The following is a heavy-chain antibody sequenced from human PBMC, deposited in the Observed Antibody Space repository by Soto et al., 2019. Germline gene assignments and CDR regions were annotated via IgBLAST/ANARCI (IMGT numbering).Heavy chain of an antibody. J-gene: IGHJ4*02. Sequence: QVQLQQWGAGLLKPSETLSLTCAVYGGSFSGYYWSWIRQPPGKGLEWIGEINHTGSTKYNPSLXRXPXRXXDTPTTQVSLKLSSVTAADTAVYYCARRGGRIFDDWGQGTLVTVAS. CDR3: ARRGGRIFDD. D-gene: IGHD3-16*01. CDR1: GGSFSGYY. V-gene: IGHV4-34*01. CDR2: INHTGST.